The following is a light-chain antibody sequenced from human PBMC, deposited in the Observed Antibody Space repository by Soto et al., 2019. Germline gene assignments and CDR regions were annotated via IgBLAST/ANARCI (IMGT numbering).Light chain of an antibody. V-gene: IGLV1-47*02. CDR2: SNN. CDR1: SSNIGSNY. CDR3: AAWDDSLRV. Sequence: QSVLTQPPSASGTPGQRVTISCSGSSSNIGSNYVYWYQQLPGTAPKLLIYSNNQRPSGVPDRFSGSKSGTSASLAMSGLRSEDEAYYYCAAWDDSLRVFGGGTKLTVL. J-gene: IGLJ3*02.